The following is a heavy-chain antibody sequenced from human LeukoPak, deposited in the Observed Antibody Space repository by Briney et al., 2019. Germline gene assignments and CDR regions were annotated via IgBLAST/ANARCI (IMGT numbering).Heavy chain of an antibody. CDR2: ISSNGGST. Sequence: GGSLRLSCAASGFTFSSYAMHWVRQAPGKGLEYVSAISSNGGSTYYANSVKGRFTISRDNSKNTLYLQMGSLRAEDMAVYYCARDDHTAPHHRGQGTLVTVSS. CDR3: ARDDHTAPHH. D-gene: IGHD5-18*01. J-gene: IGHJ4*02. V-gene: IGHV3-64*01. CDR1: GFTFSSYA.